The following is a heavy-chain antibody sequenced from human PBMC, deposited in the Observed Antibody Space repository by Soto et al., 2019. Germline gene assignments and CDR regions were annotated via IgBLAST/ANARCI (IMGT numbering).Heavy chain of an antibody. J-gene: IGHJ3*02. D-gene: IGHD1-26*01. V-gene: IGHV3-33*01. Sequence: QVQLVESGGGVVQPGRSLRLSCAASGFTFSSYGMHWVRQAPGKGLEWVAVIWYDGSNKYYADSVKGRFTISRDNSKNTLYLQMNSLRAEDTAVYYCVRSPSREVAPNDAFDIWGQGTMVTVSS. CDR3: VRSPSREVAPNDAFDI. CDR1: GFTFSSYG. CDR2: IWYDGSNK.